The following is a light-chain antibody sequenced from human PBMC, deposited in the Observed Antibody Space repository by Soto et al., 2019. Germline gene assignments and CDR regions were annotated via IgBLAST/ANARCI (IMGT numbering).Light chain of an antibody. CDR3: LQHKNSPRYT. CDR1: QGIDSD. V-gene: IGKV1-17*01. J-gene: IGKJ2*01. CDR2: SAS. Sequence: DIQMTQSPSSLSASVGDRVTITCRASQGIDSDLGWFQHKPGTAPKRLIYSASRLQSGVLERFSGSGSGTEFNLTISSLQPEDFATYLSLQHKNSPRYTFGQGTTLEIK.